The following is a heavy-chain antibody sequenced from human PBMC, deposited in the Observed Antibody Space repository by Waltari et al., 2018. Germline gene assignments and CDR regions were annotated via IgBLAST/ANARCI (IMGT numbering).Heavy chain of an antibody. CDR2: INPNSGGT. D-gene: IGHD3-3*01. CDR3: ARVLRFLEWSNYFDY. J-gene: IGHJ4*02. CDR1: GYTFTCYY. Sequence: QVQLVQSGAEVKKPGASVKVSCTASGYTFTCYYLHWLRHAPGQGLEWMGWINPNSGGTNYAQKFQGRVTMTRDTSISTAYMELSRLRSDDTAVYYCARVLRFLEWSNYFDYWGQGTLVTVSS. V-gene: IGHV1-2*02.